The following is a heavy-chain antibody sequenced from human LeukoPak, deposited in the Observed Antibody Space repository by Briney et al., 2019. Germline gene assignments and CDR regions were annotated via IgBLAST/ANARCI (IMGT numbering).Heavy chain of an antibody. J-gene: IGHJ4*02. CDR3: AKDSLRAVPAASFDN. CDR1: GFTFSTYG. D-gene: IGHD2-2*01. Sequence: GGSLRLSCAASGFTFSTYGMSWVRQAPGKGLEWVSIISGSGGSTYYADSVKGRFTISRDNSKNTLYLQMSSLRVEDTAVYYCAKDSLRAVPAASFDNWGQGTRVTVSS. CDR2: ISGSGGST. V-gene: IGHV3-23*01.